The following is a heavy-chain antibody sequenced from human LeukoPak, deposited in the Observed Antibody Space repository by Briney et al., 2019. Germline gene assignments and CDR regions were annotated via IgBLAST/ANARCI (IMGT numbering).Heavy chain of an antibody. CDR2: IIPILGIA. J-gene: IGHJ5*02. Sequence: SVKVSCKASGGTFSSYAISWVRQAPGQGLEWMGGIIPILGIANYAQKFQGRVTITADKSTSTAYMELSSLRSEDTAVYYCARDHVTGGYCSSTSCYFWFDPWGQGTLVTVSS. CDR3: ARDHVTGGYCSSTSCYFWFDP. V-gene: IGHV1-69*04. D-gene: IGHD2-2*01. CDR1: GGTFSSYA.